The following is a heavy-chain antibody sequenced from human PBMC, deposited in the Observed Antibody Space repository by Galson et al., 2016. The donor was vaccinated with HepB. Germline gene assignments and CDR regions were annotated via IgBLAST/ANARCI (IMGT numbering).Heavy chain of an antibody. D-gene: IGHD3-10*01. V-gene: IGHV3-74*01. Sequence: SLRLSCAASGFTFSTYWMHWVRQAPGKGLVWVSRINSDGSSTGFADSVKGRFTISRDNAKNTLYLQMNSPRAEDTAVYYCASSVRGSGSPPGGYWGQGTLVTVSS. CDR1: GFTFSTYW. CDR3: ASSVRGSGSPPGGY. J-gene: IGHJ4*02. CDR2: INSDGSST.